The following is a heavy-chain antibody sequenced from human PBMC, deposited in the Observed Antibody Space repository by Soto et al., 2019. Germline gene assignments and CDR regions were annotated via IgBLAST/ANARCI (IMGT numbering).Heavy chain of an antibody. CDR1: GFTVSSNF. CDR2: IYTGGST. CDR3: ARGGPTYWFDP. J-gene: IGHJ5*02. D-gene: IGHD1-1*01. Sequence: GGSLRLSCAASGFTVSSNFMTWVRQAPGKGLEWVSVIYTGGSTYYTDSVKGRFTISRDNFKNTVYRHMNSLRAEDTALYYCARGGPTYWFDPWGQGTLVTVSS. V-gene: IGHV3-53*01.